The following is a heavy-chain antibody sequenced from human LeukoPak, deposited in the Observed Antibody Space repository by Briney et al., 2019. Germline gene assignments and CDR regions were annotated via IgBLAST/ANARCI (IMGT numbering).Heavy chain of an antibody. J-gene: IGHJ5*02. CDR3: AKDHPRIVGAAFDP. CDR1: GGSISSYY. V-gene: IGHV4-59*01. Sequence: SETLSLTCTVSGGSISSYYWSWIRQPPGKGLEWIGYIYYSGSTNYNPSLKSRVTISVDTSKNQFSLKLSSVTAADTAVYYCAKDHPRIVGAAFDPWGQGTLVTVSS. D-gene: IGHD1-26*01. CDR2: IYYSGST.